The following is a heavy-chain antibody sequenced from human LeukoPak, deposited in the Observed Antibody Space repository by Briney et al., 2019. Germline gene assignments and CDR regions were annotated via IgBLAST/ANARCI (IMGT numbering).Heavy chain of an antibody. CDR3: TRETPGMGHFDS. CDR1: GGSISGYY. Sequence: PSETLSLTCTVSGGSISGYYWMWIRQPPGKGLEWIGYIHYTGSTNYNPSLKSRVTMSVDTSKNQFSLNLNSVTAADTAVYFCTRETPGMGHFDSWGQGTPVTVSS. CDR2: IHYTGST. D-gene: IGHD6-13*01. V-gene: IGHV4-59*08. J-gene: IGHJ4*02.